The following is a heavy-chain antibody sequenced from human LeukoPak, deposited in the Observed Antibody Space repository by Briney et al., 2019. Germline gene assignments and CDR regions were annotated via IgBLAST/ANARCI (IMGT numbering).Heavy chain of an antibody. Sequence: ASGKVSSKACGGTFSSYAISWVRQAPGQGLEWMGGIIPIFGTANYAQKFQGRVTITADESTSTAYMELSSLRAEDTAVYYCARPRSQWVHFDYWGQGTLVTVSS. CDR2: IIPIFGTA. V-gene: IGHV1-69*13. CDR1: GGTFSSYA. J-gene: IGHJ4*02. D-gene: IGHD2-8*01. CDR3: ARPRSQWVHFDY.